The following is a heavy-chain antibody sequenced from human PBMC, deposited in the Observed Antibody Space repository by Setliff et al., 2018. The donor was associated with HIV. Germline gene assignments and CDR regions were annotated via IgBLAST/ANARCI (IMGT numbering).Heavy chain of an antibody. V-gene: IGHV1-2*02. CDR2: INPNSGGT. J-gene: IGHJ5*02. CDR1: GDTFSGHY. D-gene: IGHD2-15*01. CDR3: ATDGSVVVVAGSGCDP. Sequence: ASVKVSCKASGDTFSGHYMHWVRQAPGQGLEWLGWINPNSGGTKYAQKFQGRLTMTRDTSITTVYMELSRLRSDDTAVYYCATDGSVVVVAGSGCDPWGQGTLVTVSS.